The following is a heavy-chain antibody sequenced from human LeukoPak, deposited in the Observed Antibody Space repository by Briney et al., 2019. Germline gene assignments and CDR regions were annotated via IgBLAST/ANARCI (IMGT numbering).Heavy chain of an antibody. CDR1: GFTFSDTW. V-gene: IGHV3-30*02. CDR2: IRYDGSNK. D-gene: IGHD6-13*01. CDR3: AKDFSAPSAAAGTIGY. J-gene: IGHJ4*02. Sequence: GGSLRLSCAASGFTFSDTWMHWVRQAPGKGLEWVAFIRYDGSNKYYADSVKGRFTISRDNSKNTLYLQMNSLRAEDTAVYYCAKDFSAPSAAAGTIGYWGQGTLVTVSS.